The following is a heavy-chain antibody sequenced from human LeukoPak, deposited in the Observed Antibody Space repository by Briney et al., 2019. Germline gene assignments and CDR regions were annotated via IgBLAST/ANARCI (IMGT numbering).Heavy chain of an antibody. Sequence: GGSLRLSCAASGLTFSNYVMHWVRQATGKGLEWASIIGTAGDTYYPGSVKGRFTISRENAKNSLYLQMNNLRAGDTAVYYCASGGRLRAFDIWGQGTKVTVSS. V-gene: IGHV3-13*01. D-gene: IGHD3-16*01. CDR2: IGTAGDT. CDR3: ASGGRLRAFDI. J-gene: IGHJ3*02. CDR1: GLTFSNYV.